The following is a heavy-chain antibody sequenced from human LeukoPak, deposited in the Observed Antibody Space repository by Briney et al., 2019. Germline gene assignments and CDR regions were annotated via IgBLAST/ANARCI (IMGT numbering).Heavy chain of an antibody. CDR1: GFTFSRYW. CDR2: IKHTGGEK. Sequence: QTGGSLRLSCAASGFTFSRYWMTWVRQAPGKGLEWVANIKHTGGEKNYADSVKGRFTIARDNAKTSLYLEMNSLRAEDTAVYFCARGGSSDWSGYLGWGQSMPLDYYYMDFWGKGTTVTVSS. D-gene: IGHD3-3*01. CDR3: ARGGSSDWSGYLGWGQSMPLDYYYMDF. V-gene: IGHV3-7*03. J-gene: IGHJ6*03.